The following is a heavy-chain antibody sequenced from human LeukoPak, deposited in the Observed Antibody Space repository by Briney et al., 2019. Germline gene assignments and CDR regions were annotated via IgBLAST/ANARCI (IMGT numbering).Heavy chain of an antibody. CDR3: VGGPIAAAGEDY. CDR1: GFSFSNHW. V-gene: IGHV3-7*04. D-gene: IGHD6-13*01. J-gene: IGHJ4*02. Sequence: PGGSLRLSCAASGFSFSNHWMTWVRQAPGKGLEWVANIKEDGSEKYYVDSLKGRFTISRDNARNSLYLQMNSLRAEDTAVYYCVGGPIAAAGEDYWGQGILVTVSS. CDR2: IKEDGSEK.